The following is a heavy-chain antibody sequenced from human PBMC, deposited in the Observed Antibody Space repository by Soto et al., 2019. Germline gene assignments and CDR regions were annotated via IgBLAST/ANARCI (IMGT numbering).Heavy chain of an antibody. J-gene: IGHJ4*02. CDR3: AKDWGAAAGTGQTFDY. Sequence: VGSLRLSCAASGFTFSSYAMSWVRQAPGKGLEWVSAISGSGGSTYYADSVKGRFTISRDNSKNTLYLQMNSLRAEDTAVYYCAKDWGAAAGTGQTFDYWGQGTLVTVSS. CDR1: GFTFSSYA. CDR2: ISGSGGST. V-gene: IGHV3-23*01. D-gene: IGHD6-13*01.